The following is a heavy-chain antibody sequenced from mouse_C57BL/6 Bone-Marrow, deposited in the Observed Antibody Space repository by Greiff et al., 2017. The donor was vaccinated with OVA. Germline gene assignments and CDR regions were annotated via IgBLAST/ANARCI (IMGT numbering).Heavy chain of an antibody. D-gene: IGHD1-1*01. J-gene: IGHJ4*01. V-gene: IGHV1-81*01. CDR1: GYTFTSYG. Sequence: VQLQQSGAELARPGASVKLSCKASGYTFTSYGLSWVKQRTGQGLEWIGEIYPRSGNTYYNEKFKGKATLTADKSSSTAYMELRSLTSEDSAVYFCARRDYGSSFYYAMDYWGQGTSVTVSS. CDR2: IYPRSGNT. CDR3: ARRDYGSSFYYAMDY.